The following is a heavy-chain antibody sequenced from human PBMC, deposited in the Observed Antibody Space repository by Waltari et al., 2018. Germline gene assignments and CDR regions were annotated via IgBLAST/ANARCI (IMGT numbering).Heavy chain of an antibody. CDR2: MYPKTGLI. CDR3: ALGRTTTSQDVFGF. J-gene: IGHJ3*01. CDR1: EDISPAYW. D-gene: IGHD1-26*01. V-gene: IGHV1-2*06. Sequence: QEQLLQSGAEVKKPGGSVKVSCETSEDISPAYWIHWWRQAPGHGPEWMGRMYPKTGLINYARHFQINITITNHTASRTAYMDFDRLRSDEPSFYYCALGRTTTSQDVFGFWGQGTMVIVSS.